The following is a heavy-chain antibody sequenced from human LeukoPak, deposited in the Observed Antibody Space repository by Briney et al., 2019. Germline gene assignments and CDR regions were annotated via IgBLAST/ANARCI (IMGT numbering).Heavy chain of an antibody. J-gene: IGHJ6*02. CDR2: TSYNGNT. D-gene: IGHD4-11*01. CDR3: ARSGLQYHTPRPNYGMDV. CDR1: GYTFSNYG. V-gene: IGHV1-18*04. Sequence: GASVKVSCKASGYTFSNYGISWVRQAPGLGLERMGWTSYNGNTNYAQKFQDRVTMTTDTSTTTAYMELRSLESDDTAVYYCARSGLQYHTPRPNYGMDVWGQGTTVTVSS.